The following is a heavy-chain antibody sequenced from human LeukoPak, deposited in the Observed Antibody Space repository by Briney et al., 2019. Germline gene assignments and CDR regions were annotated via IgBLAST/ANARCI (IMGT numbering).Heavy chain of an antibody. CDR1: GGSISSGSYY. D-gene: IGHD6-13*01. V-gene: IGHV4-61*01. CDR2: IYYSGST. J-gene: IGHJ4*02. CDR3: ARGSAAAGTYEIDY. Sequence: PSQTLSLTCTVSGGSISSGSYYWSWIRQPPGKGLEWIGYIYYSGSTNYNPSLKSRVTISVDTSKNQFSLKLSSVTAADTAVYYCARGSAAAGTYEIDYWGQGTLVTVSS.